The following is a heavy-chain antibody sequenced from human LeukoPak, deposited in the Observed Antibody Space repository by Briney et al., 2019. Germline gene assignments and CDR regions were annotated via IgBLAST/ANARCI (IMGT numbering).Heavy chain of an antibody. CDR3: ARGALRYFDWLLRLRAYFDY. CDR1: GGTFSSYA. D-gene: IGHD3-9*01. Sequence: SVKVSCKASGGTFSSYAISWVRQAPGQGLEWMGGIIPIFGTANYAQKFQGRVTITTDESTSTAYMELSSLRSEDTAVYYCARGALRYFDWLLRLRAYFDYWGQGTLVTVSS. V-gene: IGHV1-69*05. CDR2: IIPIFGTA. J-gene: IGHJ4*02.